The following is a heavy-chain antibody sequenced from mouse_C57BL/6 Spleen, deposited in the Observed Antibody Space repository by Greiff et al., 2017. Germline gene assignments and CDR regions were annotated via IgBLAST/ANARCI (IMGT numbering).Heavy chain of an antibody. V-gene: IGHV5-17*01. CDR3: ARTGYITTVVATSYYFDY. CDR2: ISSGSSTI. CDR1: GFTFSDYG. D-gene: IGHD1-1*01. Sequence: EVQLQQSGGGLVKPGGSLKLSCAASGFTFSDYGMHWVRQAPEKGLEWVAYISSGSSTIYYADTVKGRFTISRDNAKNTLFLQMTSLRSEDTAMYYCARTGYITTVVATSYYFDYWGQGTTLTVSS. J-gene: IGHJ2*01.